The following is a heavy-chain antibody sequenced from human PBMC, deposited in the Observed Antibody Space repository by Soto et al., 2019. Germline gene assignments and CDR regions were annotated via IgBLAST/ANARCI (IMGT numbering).Heavy chain of an antibody. CDR1: GATFSSYA. Sequence: QVLLVQSGAEVKKPGSSVKVSCKLSGATFSSYAMSWVRQAPGQGLEWIGGIIPFFGTPNYAQKFQGRVTITADTSTATSYMELSSLRSDDTAVYYCAKNQERELTRVIDFWGQGTLVTVSS. CDR2: IIPFFGTP. J-gene: IGHJ4*02. D-gene: IGHD1-7*01. V-gene: IGHV1-69*06. CDR3: AKNQERELTRVIDF.